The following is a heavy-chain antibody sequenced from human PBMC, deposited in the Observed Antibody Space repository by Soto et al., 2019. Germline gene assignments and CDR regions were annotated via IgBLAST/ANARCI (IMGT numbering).Heavy chain of an antibody. J-gene: IGHJ6*02. CDR2: IIPIFGTA. V-gene: IGHV1-69*01. CDR1: GGTFSSYA. D-gene: IGHD3-10*01. Sequence: QVQLVQSGAEVKKPGSSVKVSCKASGGTFSSYAISWVRQAPGQGLEWMGGIIPIFGTANYAQKFQGRVTITEDESTSTDYMELSSLRSEDTAVYYCARDGDGSGSSYYYYYYGMDVWGQGTTVTVSS. CDR3: ARDGDGSGSSYYYYYYGMDV.